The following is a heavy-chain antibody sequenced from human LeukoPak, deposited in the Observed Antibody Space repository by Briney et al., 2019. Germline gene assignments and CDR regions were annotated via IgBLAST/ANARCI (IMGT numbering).Heavy chain of an antibody. D-gene: IGHD1-26*01. CDR2: IRFDGSIK. V-gene: IGHV3-30*02. CDR3: ARGGSYLSAFDI. Sequence: GGSLRLSCAGSGFSFSSYGMHWVRQAPGKGLEWVAFIRFDGSIKYYTDSVKGRFTISRDNSKNTLYLQMNSLRAEDTAVYYCARGGSYLSAFDIWGQGTMVTVSS. CDR1: GFSFSSYG. J-gene: IGHJ3*02.